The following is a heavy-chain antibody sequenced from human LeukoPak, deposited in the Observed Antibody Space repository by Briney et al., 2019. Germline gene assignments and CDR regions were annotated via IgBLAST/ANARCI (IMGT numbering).Heavy chain of an antibody. CDR3: ARDRARDGYNLYY. V-gene: IGHV3-21*01. CDR2: ISSSSSYI. Sequence: GGSLRPSCAASGFTFSSYSMNWVRQAPGKGLEWVSSISSSSSYIYYADSVKGRFTISRDNAKNSLYLQMNSLRAEDTAVYYCARDRARDGYNLYYWGQGTLVTVSS. J-gene: IGHJ4*02. CDR1: GFTFSSYS. D-gene: IGHD5-24*01.